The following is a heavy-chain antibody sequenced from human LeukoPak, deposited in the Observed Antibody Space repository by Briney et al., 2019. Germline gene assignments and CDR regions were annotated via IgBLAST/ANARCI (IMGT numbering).Heavy chain of an antibody. CDR2: IKEDGSET. CDR1: RFTFSSYA. J-gene: IGHJ4*02. CDR3: AKEGRSLQTY. D-gene: IGHD5-24*01. Sequence: PGGPLRLSCAASRFTFSSYAMSWVRQAAGKGLEWVANIKEDGSETYYVDSVKGRFTISRDNAKNSLYLQMNSLRVEDTAVYYCAKEGRSLQTYWGQGTLVTVSS. V-gene: IGHV3-7*03.